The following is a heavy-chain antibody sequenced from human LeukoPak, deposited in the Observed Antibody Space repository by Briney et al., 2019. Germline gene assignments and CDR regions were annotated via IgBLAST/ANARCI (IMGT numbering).Heavy chain of an antibody. Sequence: GGSLRLSCATSGFTISNYAMSWVPQAPGKGLEWLSTIGSGGGTYYADSVKGRFTISRDNSINTLYLQMNSLRAEDTALYYCANRGRYYFDYWGQGALVTVSS. J-gene: IGHJ4*02. CDR2: IGSGGGT. V-gene: IGHV3-23*01. D-gene: IGHD6-25*01. CDR3: ANRGRYYFDY. CDR1: GFTISNYA.